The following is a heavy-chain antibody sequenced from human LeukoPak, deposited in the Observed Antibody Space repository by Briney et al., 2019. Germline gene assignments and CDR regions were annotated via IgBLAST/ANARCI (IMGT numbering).Heavy chain of an antibody. J-gene: IGHJ3*02. V-gene: IGHV1-2*06. D-gene: IGHD5-18*01. CDR3: ARARGYSYGYVSDAFDI. CDR2: INPNSGGT. Sequence: GASVKVSCKASGYTFTGYYMHWVRQAPGQGLEWMGRINPNSGGTNYAQKFQGRVTMTRDTSISTAYMELSRLRSVDTAVYYCARARGYSYGYVSDAFDIWGQGTMVTVSS. CDR1: GYTFTGYY.